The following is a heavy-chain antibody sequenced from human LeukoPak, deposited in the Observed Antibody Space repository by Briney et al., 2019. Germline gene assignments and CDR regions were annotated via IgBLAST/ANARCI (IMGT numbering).Heavy chain of an antibody. CDR2: ISYDGSNK. Sequence: PGRSLRLSCAASGFTFSSYGMHWVRQAPGKGLEWVAGISYDGSNKYYADSVKGRFTISRDNSKNTLYLQMNSLSAEDTAVYYCAKGFFGGVRGVIGYFDYWGQGTLVTVSS. CDR1: GFTFSSYG. CDR3: AKGFFGGVRGVIGYFDY. V-gene: IGHV3-30*18. J-gene: IGHJ4*02. D-gene: IGHD3-10*01.